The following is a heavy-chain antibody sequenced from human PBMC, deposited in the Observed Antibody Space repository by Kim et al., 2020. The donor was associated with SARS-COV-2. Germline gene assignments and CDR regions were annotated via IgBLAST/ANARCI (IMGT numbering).Heavy chain of an antibody. CDR1: GFTFATSY. D-gene: IGHD5-12*01. CDR3: AIDISGQKWFDP. CDR2: IGVGRGDT. V-gene: IGHV1-58*01. J-gene: IGHJ5*02. Sequence: SVKVSCLTFGFTFATSYVHWVRQARGQRLEWIGWIGVGRGDTSYAQKFQERVTITRDKSTGTAYMDLTSLRSDDTAVYYCAIDISGQKWFDPWGQGTLVTVSS.